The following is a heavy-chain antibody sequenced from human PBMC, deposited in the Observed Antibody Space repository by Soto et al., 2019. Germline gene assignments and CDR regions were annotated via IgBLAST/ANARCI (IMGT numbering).Heavy chain of an antibody. J-gene: IGHJ6*02. CDR1: GYTFSSNS. CDR3: ARGVEGAAGYYYYYGMDV. Sequence: ASVKVSCKASGYTFSSNSIHWVRQAPGQGLEWMGWITPFNGDTSYAQKFQGRVTMTTDTSTSTVFMELRSLRFDDTAVYYCARGVEGAAGYYYYYGMDVWGQGTTVTVSS. D-gene: IGHD6-13*01. CDR2: ITPFNGDT. V-gene: IGHV1-18*04.